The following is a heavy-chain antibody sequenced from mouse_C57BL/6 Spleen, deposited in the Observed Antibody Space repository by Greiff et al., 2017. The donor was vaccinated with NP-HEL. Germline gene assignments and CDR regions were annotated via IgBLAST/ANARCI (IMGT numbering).Heavy chain of an antibody. CDR1: GFTFSDYG. V-gene: IGHV5-17*01. D-gene: IGHD2-2*01. CDR2: ISSGSSTI. J-gene: IGHJ3*01. Sequence: EVMLVESGGGLVKPGGSLKLSCAASGFTFSDYGMHWVRQAPEKGLEWVAYISSGSSTIYYADTVKGRFTISRDNAKNTLFLQMTSLRSEDTAMYYCARPSRSTMVTSFAYWGQGTLVTVSA. CDR3: ARPSRSTMVTSFAY.